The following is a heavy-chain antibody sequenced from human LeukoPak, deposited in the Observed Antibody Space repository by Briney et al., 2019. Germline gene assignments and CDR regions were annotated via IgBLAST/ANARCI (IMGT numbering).Heavy chain of an antibody. CDR1: GFTFGDYA. CDR3: TRVGEQLVHVGDSWFDP. J-gene: IGHJ5*02. D-gene: IGHD6-13*01. V-gene: IGHV3-49*03. CDR2: IRCKAYGGTT. Sequence: GGSLRLSCTASGFTFGDYAMSWFRQAPGKGLEWVGFIRCKAYGGTTEYAASVKGRFTISRDDSKSIAYLQMNSLKTEDTAVYYCTRVGEQLVHVGDSWFDPWGQGTLVTVSS.